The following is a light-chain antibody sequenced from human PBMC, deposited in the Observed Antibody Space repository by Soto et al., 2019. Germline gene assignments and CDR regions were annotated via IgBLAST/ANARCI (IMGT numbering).Light chain of an antibody. CDR3: SSYTSSSTYVV. Sequence: CTGTSSDVGGYNYVSWYQQHPGKSPKLMIYDVSTRPSGVSNRFSGSKSGNTASLTISGLQAEDEADYYCSSYTSSSTYVVFGGGTKVTVL. CDR1: SSDVGGYNY. V-gene: IGLV2-14*04. CDR2: DVS. J-gene: IGLJ2*01.